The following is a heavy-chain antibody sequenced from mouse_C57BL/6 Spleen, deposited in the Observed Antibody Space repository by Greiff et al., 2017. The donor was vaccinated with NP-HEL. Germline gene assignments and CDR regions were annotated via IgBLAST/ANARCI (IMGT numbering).Heavy chain of an antibody. V-gene: IGHV1-52*01. CDR2: IDPSDSET. CDR1: GYTFTSYW. D-gene: IGHD2-5*01. J-gene: IGHJ2*01. CDR3: ARGDSNYSFDY. Sequence: VQLQQPGAELVRPGSSVKLSCKASGYTFTSYWMHWVKQRPIQGLEWIGNIDPSDSETHYNQKFKDKATLTVDKSSSTAYMQLSSLTSEDSAVYYCARGDSNYSFDYWGQGTTLTVSS.